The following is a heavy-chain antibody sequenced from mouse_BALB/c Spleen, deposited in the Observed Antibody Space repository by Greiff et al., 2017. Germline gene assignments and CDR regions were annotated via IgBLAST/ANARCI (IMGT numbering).Heavy chain of an antibody. CDR3: ARDYYGSIDY. CDR1: GYTFTSYW. D-gene: IGHD1-1*01. V-gene: IGHV1S41*01. CDR2: IVPGSGST. J-gene: IGHJ2*01. Sequence: DLVKPGASVKLSCKASGYTFTSYWINWIKQRPGQGLEWIGRIVPGSGSTYYNEMFKGKATLTVDTSSSTAYIQRSSLSAEDSAVYFCARDYYGSIDYWGQGTTLTVSS.